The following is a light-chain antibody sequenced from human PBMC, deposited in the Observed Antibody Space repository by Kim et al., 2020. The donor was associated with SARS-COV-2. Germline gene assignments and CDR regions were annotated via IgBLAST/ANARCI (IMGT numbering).Light chain of an antibody. CDR2: LNSDGSH. J-gene: IGLJ3*02. CDR3: QTWGTDIVV. V-gene: IGLV4-69*01. CDR1: SGHNSYA. Sequence: QLVLTQSPSASASLGASVKLTCTLSSGHNSYAIAWHQQQPEKGPRYLMNLNSDGSHRKGDGIPDRFSGSSSGAERYLTISSLQSEDEADYYCQTWGTDIVVFGGGTQLTVL.